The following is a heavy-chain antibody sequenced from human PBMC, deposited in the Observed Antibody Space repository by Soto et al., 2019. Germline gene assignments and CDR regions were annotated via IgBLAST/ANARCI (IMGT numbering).Heavy chain of an antibody. D-gene: IGHD3-22*01. CDR1: GDTYTSYY. CDR2: FNPSGGGT. V-gene: IGHV1-46*01. CDR3: AILYYYDSGDYYSNYQYYGMDV. J-gene: IGHJ6*02. Sequence: ASVKVSCKASGDTYTSYYIHWVRQAPGQGLGWMGTFNPSGGGTFYAQKFQGRVTMTGDTSTSTVYMELSSLRSVDTAVYYCAILYYYDSGDYYSNYQYYGMDVWGQGTTVTVSS.